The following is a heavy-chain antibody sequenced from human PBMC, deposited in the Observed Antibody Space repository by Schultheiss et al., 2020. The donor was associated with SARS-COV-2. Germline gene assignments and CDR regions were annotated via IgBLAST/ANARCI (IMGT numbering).Heavy chain of an antibody. CDR3: ARDQVAPFDY. J-gene: IGHJ4*02. CDR1: GFTFSNAW. V-gene: IGHV3-30*03. Sequence: GGSLRLSCAASGFTFSNAWMSWVRQAPGKGLEWVAVISYDGSNKYYADSVKGRFTISRDNSKNTLYLQMNSLRAEDTAVYYCARDQVAPFDYWGQGTLVTVSS. CDR2: ISYDGSNK.